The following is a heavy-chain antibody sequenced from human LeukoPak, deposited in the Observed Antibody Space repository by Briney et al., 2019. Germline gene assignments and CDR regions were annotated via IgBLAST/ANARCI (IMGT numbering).Heavy chain of an antibody. J-gene: IGHJ4*02. V-gene: IGHV1-2*06. D-gene: IGHD2-2*02. CDR3: ARVCSSTSCYNPDFDY. CDR1: GYTFTGYY. CDR2: INPNSGGT. Sequence: ASVKVSCKASGYTFTGYYMHWVRQAPGQGLEWMGRINPNSGGTNYARKFQGRVTMTRDTSISTAYMELSRLRSDDTAVYYCARVCSSTSCYNPDFDYWGQGTLVTVSS.